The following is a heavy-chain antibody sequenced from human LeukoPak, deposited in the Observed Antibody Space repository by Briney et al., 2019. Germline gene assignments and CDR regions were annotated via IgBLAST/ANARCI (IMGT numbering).Heavy chain of an antibody. CDR1: GFTFSSYW. CDR3: AKDIAFWSGYFDY. Sequence: PGGSLRLSCAASGFTFSSYWMSWVRQAPGKGLEWVANIKQGGSEKYYVDSVKGRFTISRDNAKNSLYLQMNSLRAEDTAVYYCAKDIAFWSGYFDYWGQGTLVTVSS. J-gene: IGHJ4*02. CDR2: IKQGGSEK. V-gene: IGHV3-7*03. D-gene: IGHD3-3*01.